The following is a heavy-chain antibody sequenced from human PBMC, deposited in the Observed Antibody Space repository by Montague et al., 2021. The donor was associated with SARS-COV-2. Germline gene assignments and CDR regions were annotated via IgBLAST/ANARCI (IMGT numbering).Heavy chain of an antibody. D-gene: IGHD5-18*01. CDR1: GFTFSSYG. CDR3: ARDLLVGGYSYGIDY. CDR2: IWYDGSNK. V-gene: IGHV3-33*01. J-gene: IGHJ4*02. Sequence: SLRLSCAASGFTFSSYGMHWVRQAPGKGLEWVAVIWYDGSNKYYXDSVKGRFTISRDNSKNTLYLQMNSLRAEDTAVCYCARDLLVGGYSYGIDYWGQGTLVTVSS.